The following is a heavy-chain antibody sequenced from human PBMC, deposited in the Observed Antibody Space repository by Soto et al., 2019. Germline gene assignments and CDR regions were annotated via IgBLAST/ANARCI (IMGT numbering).Heavy chain of an antibody. V-gene: IGHV4-59*06. CDR1: GGSFSRYY. Sequence: SETLSLTCSVYGGSFSRYYWSWIRQHPVKGLEWIGYIYYSGSTYYNPTLKSRVTISVDTSKNQFSLKLSSVTAPDTAVYYCARGRRGMDVWGQGTTVTVSS. CDR3: ARGRRGMDV. CDR2: IYYSGST. J-gene: IGHJ6*02.